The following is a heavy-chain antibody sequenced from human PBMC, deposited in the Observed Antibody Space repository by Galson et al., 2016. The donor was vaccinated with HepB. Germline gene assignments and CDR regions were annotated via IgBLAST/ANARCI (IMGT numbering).Heavy chain of an antibody. D-gene: IGHD3-22*01. CDR2: INPDGRET. Sequence: SLRLSCAASGFTFSRYWMSWVRQAPGKGLEWVASINPDGRETYYVDSLRGRFTISRDNSKNMVNLQMSSLRPEDTAVYYCAREHSRGWFFFDYWGQGILVTVSS. J-gene: IGHJ4*02. CDR1: GFTFSRYW. CDR3: AREHSRGWFFFDY. V-gene: IGHV3-7*01.